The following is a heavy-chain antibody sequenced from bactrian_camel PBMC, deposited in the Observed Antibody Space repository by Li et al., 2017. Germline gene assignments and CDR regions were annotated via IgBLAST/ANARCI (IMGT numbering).Heavy chain of an antibody. CDR2: VHTNAARS. Sequence: QVQLVESGGGSVQAGGSLRLSCAVSGYTYTQYCMGWFRQAPGKQREGLAAVHTNAARSYYADSVKGRFTISQDSAKSTVTLQMNNLTPEDTAMYYCSAERFRPSDCGSALLDVNFGYWGEGTQVTVS. J-gene: IGHJ6*01. V-gene: IGHV3S1*01. D-gene: IGHD3*01. CDR1: GYTYTQYC. CDR3: SAERFRPSDCGSALLDVNFGY.